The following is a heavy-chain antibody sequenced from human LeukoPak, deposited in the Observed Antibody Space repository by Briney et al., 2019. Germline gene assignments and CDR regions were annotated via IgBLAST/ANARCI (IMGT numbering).Heavy chain of an antibody. D-gene: IGHD1-26*01. CDR3: ARQGSGNYLSPVNY. V-gene: IGHV4-31*03. CDR1: GGSISSGGYY. Sequence: PSETLSLTCTVSGGSISSGGYYWSWIRQHPGKGLEWIGYIYYSGSTHYNPSLKSRVTISVDTSKNQFSLKLSSVTAADTAVYYCARQGSGNYLSPVNYWGQGTLVTVSS. J-gene: IGHJ4*02. CDR2: IYYSGST.